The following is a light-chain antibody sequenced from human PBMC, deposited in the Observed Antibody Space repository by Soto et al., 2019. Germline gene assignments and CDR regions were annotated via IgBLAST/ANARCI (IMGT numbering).Light chain of an antibody. CDR3: CSSAPESTYV. CDR2: KGS. J-gene: IGLJ1*01. CDR1: SSDVGAYNS. V-gene: IGLV2-23*01. Sequence: QSALAQPASVSGSPGQSITISCTGTSSDVGAYNSVSWYQQHPHKAPQVIIYKGSQRPSGVSNRFSGSTSGNAASLTISGLQADDEADYFCCSSAPESTYVFGTVTKLTVL.